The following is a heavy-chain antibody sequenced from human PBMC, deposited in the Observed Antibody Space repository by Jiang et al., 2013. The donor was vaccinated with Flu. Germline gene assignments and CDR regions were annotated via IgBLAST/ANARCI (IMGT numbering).Heavy chain of an antibody. V-gene: IGHV4-61*08. D-gene: IGHD3-22*01. CDR3: ARDTDYYDSSGYYYGAFDI. Sequence: SLNCTVSGGSMYRAGYYWSWIRQPPGKGLEWIGYIYYSGSTNYNPSLKSRVTISVDTSKNQFSLKLSSVTAADTAVYYCARDTDYYDSSGYYYGAFDIWGQGTMVTVSS. CDR1: GGSMYRAGYY. CDR2: IYYSGST. J-gene: IGHJ3*02.